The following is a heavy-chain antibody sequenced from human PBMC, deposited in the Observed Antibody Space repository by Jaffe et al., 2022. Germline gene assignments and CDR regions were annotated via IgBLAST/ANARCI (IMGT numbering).Heavy chain of an antibody. CDR1: GGTFSSYA. CDR2: IIPIFGTA. D-gene: IGHD3-3*01. J-gene: IGHJ6*03. CDR3: ARGLEGITIFGVEMGQYYYYYYMDV. Sequence: QVQLVQSGAEVKKPGSSVKVSCKASGGTFSSYAISWVRQAPGQGLEWMGGIIPIFGTANYAQKFQGRVTITADESTSTAYMELSSLRSEDTAVYYCARGLEGITIFGVEMGQYYYYYYMDVWGKGTTVTVSS. V-gene: IGHV1-69*01.